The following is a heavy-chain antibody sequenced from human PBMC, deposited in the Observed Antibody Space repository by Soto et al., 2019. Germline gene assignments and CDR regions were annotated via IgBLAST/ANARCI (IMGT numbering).Heavy chain of an antibody. J-gene: IGHJ4*01. D-gene: IGHD6-19*01. Sequence: QVQLVESGGGVVQPGRSLRLSCAASGFTFSSYGMHWVRQAPGKGLEWVAVISYDGSNKYYADSVKGRFTISRDNSKNTLYLQMNSLRAEDTAVYYCAKDRRVVAVAAPFDYWGHGTLFTVSS. CDR2: ISYDGSNK. CDR3: AKDRRVVAVAAPFDY. V-gene: IGHV3-30*18. CDR1: GFTFSSYG.